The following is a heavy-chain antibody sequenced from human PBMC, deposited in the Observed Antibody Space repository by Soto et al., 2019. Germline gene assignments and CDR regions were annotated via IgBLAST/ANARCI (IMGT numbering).Heavy chain of an antibody. D-gene: IGHD5-18*01. Sequence: QVQLVQSGAEVKKPGASVKVSCKASGYTFTSYAMHCVRQAPGQRLEWMGWINAGNGNTKYSQKFQGRVTITRDTSASTAYMELSSLRSDDTAVYYCARADTAMVTLYYWGQGILVTVSS. V-gene: IGHV1-3*01. CDR2: INAGNGNT. CDR1: GYTFTSYA. CDR3: ARADTAMVTLYY. J-gene: IGHJ4*02.